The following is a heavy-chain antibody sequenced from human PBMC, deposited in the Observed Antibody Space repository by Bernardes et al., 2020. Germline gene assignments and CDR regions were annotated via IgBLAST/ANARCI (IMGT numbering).Heavy chain of an antibody. V-gene: IGHV4-39*01. CDR1: GGSISSSSYY. J-gene: IGHJ6*03. CDR3: ARLGLSYYYYYYMDV. CDR2: IYYSGST. Sequence: TLSLICTVSGGSISSSSYYWGWIRQPPGTGLEWIGSIYYSGSTYYNPSLKSRVTISVDTSKNQFSLKLSSVTAADTAVYYCARLGLSYYYYYYMDVWGKGTTVTVSS.